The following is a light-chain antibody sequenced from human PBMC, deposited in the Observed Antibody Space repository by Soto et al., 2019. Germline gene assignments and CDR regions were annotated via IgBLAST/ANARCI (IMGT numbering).Light chain of an antibody. CDR3: HQYVSSWT. V-gene: IGKV3-11*01. CDR2: GAS. CDR1: QSFRGL. J-gene: IGKJ1*01. Sequence: EVVLTQSPVTLSLSPGERATLSCRASQSFRGLLAWYQQKPGQAPRLLIYGASTRATGIPARFSGSGSGTDFTLTISRLEPEDFAVYYCHQYVSSWTFGQGTKVDIK.